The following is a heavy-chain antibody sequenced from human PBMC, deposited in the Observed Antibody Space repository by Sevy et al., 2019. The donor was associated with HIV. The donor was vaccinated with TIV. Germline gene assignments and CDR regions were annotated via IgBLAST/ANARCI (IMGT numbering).Heavy chain of an antibody. CDR2: ITAGGDT. D-gene: IGHD6-13*01. CDR1: GFTLSSSV. CDR3: ARASGLSISWHGFDI. J-gene: IGHJ3*02. V-gene: IGHV3-13*04. Sequence: GGSLRLSCAVSGFTLSSSVMHWVRQPTGKGLEWVSYITAGGDTKYSASVEGRFIISRDIARNSLYLQMNSLRAGDTAVYYCARASGLSISWHGFDIWGQGTVVTVSS.